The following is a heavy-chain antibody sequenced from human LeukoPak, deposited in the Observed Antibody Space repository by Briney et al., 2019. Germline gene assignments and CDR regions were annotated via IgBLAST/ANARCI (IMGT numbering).Heavy chain of an antibody. J-gene: IGHJ6*02. CDR2: IKQDGSEK. Sequence: GGSLRLSCAASGFTFSSYWMSWFRQAPGKGLDRVANIKQDGSEKYYVDSVKGRFTISRDNAKNSLYLQMNSLRAEDTAVYYCARVIGSGSYYYYYYYGMDVWGQGTTVTVSS. D-gene: IGHD3-10*01. CDR1: GFTFSSYW. CDR3: ARVIGSGSYYYYYYYGMDV. V-gene: IGHV3-7*01.